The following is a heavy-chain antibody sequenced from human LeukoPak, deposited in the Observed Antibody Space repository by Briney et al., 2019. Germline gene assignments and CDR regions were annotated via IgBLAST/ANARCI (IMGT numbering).Heavy chain of an antibody. V-gene: IGHV4-38-2*01. CDR1: GYSISSGYY. J-gene: IGHJ3*02. CDR3: AKHIVVVPAAILVDAFDI. D-gene: IGHD2-2*01. Sequence: PSETLSLTCAVSGYSISSGYYWGWIRQPPGKGLERIGSIYHSGSTYYNPSLKSRVTISVDTSKNQFSLKLSSVTAADTAVYYCAKHIVVVPAAILVDAFDIWGQGTMVTVSS. CDR2: IYHSGST.